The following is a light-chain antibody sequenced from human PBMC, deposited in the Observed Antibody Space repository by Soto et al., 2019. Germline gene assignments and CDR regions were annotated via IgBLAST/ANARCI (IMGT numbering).Light chain of an antibody. Sequence: QSALTQPASVSGSPGQSITISCTGTSSDVGGYDYVSWYQQLPGKAPEVLIYEVSNRPSGVSNRFSGSKSGNTASLTISGLQAADEADYYCSSYTSTTTLVVFGGGTKLTVL. V-gene: IGLV2-14*01. J-gene: IGLJ2*01. CDR1: SSDVGGYDY. CDR3: SSYTSTTTLVV. CDR2: EVS.